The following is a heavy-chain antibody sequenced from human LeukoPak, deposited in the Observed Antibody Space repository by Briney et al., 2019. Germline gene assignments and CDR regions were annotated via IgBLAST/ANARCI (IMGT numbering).Heavy chain of an antibody. CDR1: GYTFTGYY. CDR3: ARDLHVAPAAILHQTGGWFDP. CDR2: INPNSGGT. D-gene: IGHD2-2*02. J-gene: IGHJ5*02. V-gene: IGHV1-2*02. Sequence: ASVKVSCKASGYTFTGYYMHWVRQAPGQGLEWMGWINPNSGGTNYAQKFQGRVTMTRDTSISTAYMELSRLRSDDTAVYYCARDLHVAPAAILHQTGGWFDPWGQGALVTVSS.